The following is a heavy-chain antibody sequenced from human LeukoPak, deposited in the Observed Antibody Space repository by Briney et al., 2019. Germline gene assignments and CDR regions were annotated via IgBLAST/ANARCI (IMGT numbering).Heavy chain of an antibody. Sequence: GGSLRLSCAASGFTFSSYWMTWVRQAPGKGLEWVANIKQDGSEKYYVDSVKGRFTISRDNAKNSLYLQMNSLRAEDTAVYYWAKTNQWLAPDYWGQGTLVTVSS. J-gene: IGHJ4*02. CDR1: GFTFSSYW. V-gene: IGHV3-7*03. CDR2: IKQDGSEK. D-gene: IGHD6-19*01. CDR3: AKTNQWLAPDY.